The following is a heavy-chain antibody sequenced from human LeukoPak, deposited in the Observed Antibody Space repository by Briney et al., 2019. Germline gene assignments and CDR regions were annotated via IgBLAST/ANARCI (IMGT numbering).Heavy chain of an antibody. V-gene: IGHV3-48*03. D-gene: IGHD3-10*01. CDR1: GFTFSSYE. CDR2: ISSSGSTI. J-gene: IGHJ6*04. Sequence: GGSLRLSCAASGFTFSSYEMNWVRQAPGKGLERVSYISSSGSTIYYADSVKGRFTISRDNAKNSLYLQMNSLRAEDTAVYYCARIPHYYYGSGSYSDGGYYGMDVWGKGTTVTVSS. CDR3: ARIPHYYYGSGSYSDGGYYGMDV.